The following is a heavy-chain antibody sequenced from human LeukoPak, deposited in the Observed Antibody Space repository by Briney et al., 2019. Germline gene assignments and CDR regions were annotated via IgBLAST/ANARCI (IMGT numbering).Heavy chain of an antibody. CDR1: GFTFSGSA. CDR2: IRSTANGYPT. V-gene: IGHV3-73*01. D-gene: IGHD3-10*01. Sequence: GGSLRLSCAASGFTFSGSALHWVRQASGKGLAGVGRIRSTANGYPTAYAASVKGRFTISRDDSKNTAYLQMDSVKTEDTAVYYCTGNYYGSGSYADFDYWGQGTLVTVSS. CDR3: TGNYYGSGSYADFDY. J-gene: IGHJ4*02.